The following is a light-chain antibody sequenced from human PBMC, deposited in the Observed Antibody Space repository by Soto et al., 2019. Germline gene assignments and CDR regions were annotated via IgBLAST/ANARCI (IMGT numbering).Light chain of an antibody. CDR3: QQTYSVPLS. J-gene: IGKJ4*01. CDR2: GAS. Sequence: DIQMTQSPSSLSASVGDRLTISCRASQRIGTSLNWFQQKPGEAPKFLIYGASSLQSGVPSRFSCSGSGTDFTLTISSVQPEDFATYYCQQTYSVPLSFGGGTKVDIK. CDR1: QRIGTS. V-gene: IGKV1-39*01.